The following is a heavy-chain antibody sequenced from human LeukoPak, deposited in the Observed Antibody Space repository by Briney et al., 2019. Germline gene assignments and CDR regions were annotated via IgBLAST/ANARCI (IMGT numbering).Heavy chain of an antibody. CDR2: INPKNGNP. D-gene: IGHD2-21*02. V-gene: IGHV7-4-1*02. J-gene: IGHJ4*02. Sequence: GASVKVSCKASGYTFTRYAVNWVRQAPGQGLEWMGWINPKNGNPTYAQGFTGRFVFSLDTSVTTAYLQISSLKDEDTAVYYCARVKFADFSDYWGQGTLVTVSS. CDR1: GYTFTRYA. CDR3: ARVKFADFSDY.